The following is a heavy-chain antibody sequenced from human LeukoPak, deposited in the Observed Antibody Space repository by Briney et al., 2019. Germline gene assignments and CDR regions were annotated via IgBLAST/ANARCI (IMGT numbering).Heavy chain of an antibody. CDR2: ISAYNGNT. D-gene: IGHD1-7*01. V-gene: IGHV1-18*01. CDR1: GYTFTSYG. J-gene: IGHJ4*02. Sequence: ASVKVSCKAFGYTFTSYGISWVRQAPGQGLEWMGWISAYNGNTNYVQKLQGRVTMTTDTSTSTAYMELRSLRSDDTAVYYCARDLELELNVVWGQGTLVTVSS. CDR3: ARDLELELNVV.